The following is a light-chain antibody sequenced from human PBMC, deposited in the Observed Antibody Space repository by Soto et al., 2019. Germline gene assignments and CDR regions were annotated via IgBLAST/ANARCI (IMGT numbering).Light chain of an antibody. V-gene: IGLV1-40*01. J-gene: IGLJ3*02. CDR1: SSNIGAGCD. Sequence: QSVLTQPPSVSGAPGQRVTISCTGSSSNIGAGCDVHWYQQLPGTAPKLLMYGNSNRPSGVPDRFSGSKSGTSASLAITGLQAEDEADYYCHSYDSSLSGWVFGGGTKVTVL. CDR3: HSYDSSLSGWV. CDR2: GNS.